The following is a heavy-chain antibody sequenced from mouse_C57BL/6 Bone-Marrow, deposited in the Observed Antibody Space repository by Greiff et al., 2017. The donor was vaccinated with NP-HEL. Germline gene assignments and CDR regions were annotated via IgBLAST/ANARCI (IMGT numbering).Heavy chain of an antibody. V-gene: IGHV1-81*01. CDR1: GYTFTSYG. CDR3: ALYGSRRYYFDY. J-gene: IGHJ2*01. Sequence: QVHVKQSGAELARPGASVKLSCKASGYTFTSYGISWVKQRTGQGLEWIGEIYPRSGNTYYNEKFKGKATLTADKSSSTAYMELRSLTSEDSAVYFCALYGSRRYYFDYWGQGTTLTVSS. CDR2: IYPRSGNT. D-gene: IGHD1-1*01.